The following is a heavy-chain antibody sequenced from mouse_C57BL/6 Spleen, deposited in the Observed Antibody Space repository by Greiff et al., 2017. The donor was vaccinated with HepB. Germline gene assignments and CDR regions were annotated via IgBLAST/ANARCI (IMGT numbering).Heavy chain of an antibody. CDR1: GYAFSSYW. CDR3: ARDSNYPYWYFDV. J-gene: IGHJ1*03. CDR2: IYPGDGDT. D-gene: IGHD2-5*01. V-gene: IGHV1-80*01. Sequence: QVTLKVSGAELVKPGASVKISCKASGYAFSSYWMNWVKQRPGKGLEWIGQIYPGDGDTNYNGKFKGKATLTADKSSSTAYMQLSSLTSEDSAVYFCARDSNYPYWYFDVWGTGTTVTVSS.